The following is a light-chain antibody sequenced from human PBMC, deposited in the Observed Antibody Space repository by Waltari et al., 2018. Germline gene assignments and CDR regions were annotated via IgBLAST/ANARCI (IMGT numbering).Light chain of an antibody. V-gene: IGKV3-15*01. Sequence: EVVMTQSPATLSVSPGERATLSCRASQSVSSNLAWYQQRPGQAPRLLMYSASTRATGIPARFSGSVSGTEFTLTISSLQSEDFAVYFCQQYNNWPLTFGGGTKLEIK. CDR1: QSVSSN. CDR2: SAS. J-gene: IGKJ4*01. CDR3: QQYNNWPLT.